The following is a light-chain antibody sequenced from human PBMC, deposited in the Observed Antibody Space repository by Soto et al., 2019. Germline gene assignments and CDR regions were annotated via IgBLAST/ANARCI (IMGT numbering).Light chain of an antibody. CDR2: EAS. Sequence: DIQMTQSPSTLSASVGSRVTIAGQASQSISNWLAWYQQKPGKAPKLLIYEASKLESGVPSRFGGSGSGTEFTLTISGLQPDDFATFYCQHYNSYSRTFGRGTKVDIK. CDR3: QHYNSYSRT. J-gene: IGKJ1*01. V-gene: IGKV1-5*01. CDR1: QSISNW.